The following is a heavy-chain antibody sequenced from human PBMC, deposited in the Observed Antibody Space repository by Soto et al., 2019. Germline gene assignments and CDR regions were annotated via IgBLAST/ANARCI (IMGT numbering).Heavy chain of an antibody. D-gene: IGHD2-15*01. CDR3: ATGPTPAFDI. V-gene: IGHV3-74*01. Sequence: GGSLRLSCAASGFTFDDYAMHWVRQAPGKGLEWVSRIISDESTTIYADFVKGRFTISRDNAKNTLYLQMNSLSVEDTAMYYCATGPTPAFDIWGLGTMVTVSS. CDR1: GFTFDDYA. J-gene: IGHJ3*02. CDR2: IISDESTT.